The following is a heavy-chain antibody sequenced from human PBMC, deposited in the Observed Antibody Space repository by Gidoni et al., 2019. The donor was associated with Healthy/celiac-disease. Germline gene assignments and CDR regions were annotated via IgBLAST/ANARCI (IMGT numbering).Heavy chain of an antibody. CDR3: ARDANGYYYGMDV. CDR1: GFTFSSYE. CDR2: ISSSGSTI. J-gene: IGHJ6*02. D-gene: IGHD2-8*01. V-gene: IGHV3-48*03. Sequence: EVQLVESGGGLVQPGGSLRLPCAASGFTFSSYEMNWVRQAPGKGLEWVSYISSSGSTIYYADSVKGRFTISRDNAKNSLYLQMNSLRAEDTAVYYCARDANGYYYGMDVWGQGTTVTVSS.